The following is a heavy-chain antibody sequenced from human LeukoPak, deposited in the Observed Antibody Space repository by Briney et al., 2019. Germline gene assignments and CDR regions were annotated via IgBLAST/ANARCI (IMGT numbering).Heavy chain of an antibody. J-gene: IGHJ4*02. Sequence: SGPTLVNPTQTLTLTCTFSGFSLSTTGVGVGWIRQPAGKALEWLALIYWNDDNRYNPSLKSRLTITKDTSKNQVVLKMTSMDPVDTATYYCAHYGDYRFLYYFDYWGQGTLVTVSS. CDR3: AHYGDYRFLYYFDY. CDR1: GFSLSTTGVG. D-gene: IGHD4-17*01. V-gene: IGHV2-5*01. CDR2: IYWNDDN.